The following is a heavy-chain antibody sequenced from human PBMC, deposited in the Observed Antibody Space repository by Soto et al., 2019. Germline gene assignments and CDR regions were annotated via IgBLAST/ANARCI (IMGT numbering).Heavy chain of an antibody. CDR3: ARQGGSSWYYGYQNWFDP. Sequence: QLQLQESGPGLVKPSETLSLTCTVSGGSISSSSYYWGWIRQPPGKGLEWIGSIYYSGSTYYNPSLKSRVTISVDTSKNQFSLKLSSVTAADTAVYYCARQGGSSWYYGYQNWFDPWGQGTLVTVSS. V-gene: IGHV4-39*01. CDR2: IYYSGST. D-gene: IGHD6-13*01. J-gene: IGHJ5*02. CDR1: GGSISSSSYY.